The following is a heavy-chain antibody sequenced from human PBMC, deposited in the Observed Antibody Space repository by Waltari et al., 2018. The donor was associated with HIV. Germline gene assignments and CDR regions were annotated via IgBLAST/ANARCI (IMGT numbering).Heavy chain of an antibody. J-gene: IGHJ1*01. Sequence: QLIQSTSALKRPGASVTISCQISGYPLSDLSMQWVRQGRGQRLEWRGGFDPKNGKPVYSQRFWGRVSLAEDTSQDTAFLELNRLTSDDTAVYYCVTLYNESPLYSNFWGQGTLVTV. CDR3: VTLYNESPLYSNF. CDR2: FDPKNGKP. V-gene: IGHV1-24*01. CDR1: GYPLSDLS. D-gene: IGHD2-15*01.